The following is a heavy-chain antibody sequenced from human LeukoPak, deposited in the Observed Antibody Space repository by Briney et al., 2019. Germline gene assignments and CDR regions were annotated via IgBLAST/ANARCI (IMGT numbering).Heavy chain of an antibody. J-gene: IGHJ5*02. CDR1: GGSISSYY. D-gene: IGHD2-2*01. CDR3: ARHQTDIVVVPAAAFDP. CDR2: IYYSGST. Sequence: PSETLSLTCTVSGGSISSYYWSWIRQPPGKGLEWIGYIYYSGSTNYNPSLKSRVTISVDTSKNQFSLKLSSVPAADTAVYYCARHQTDIVVVPAAAFDPGGQGTLVTVSS. V-gene: IGHV4-59*08.